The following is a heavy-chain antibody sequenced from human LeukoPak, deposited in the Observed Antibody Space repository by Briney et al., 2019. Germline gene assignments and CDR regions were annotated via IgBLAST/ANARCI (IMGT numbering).Heavy chain of an antibody. D-gene: IGHD4-17*01. CDR1: GGSISSYY. J-gene: IGHJ3*02. V-gene: IGHV4-59*01. CDR2: IYYSGST. Sequence: ASETLSLTCTVSGGSISSYYWSWIRQPPGKGLEWIGYIYYSGSTNYNPSLKSRVTISVDTSKNQFSLKLGSVTAADTAVYYCARSPPKRLRVGLDAFDIWGQGTMVTVSS. CDR3: ARSPPKRLRVGLDAFDI.